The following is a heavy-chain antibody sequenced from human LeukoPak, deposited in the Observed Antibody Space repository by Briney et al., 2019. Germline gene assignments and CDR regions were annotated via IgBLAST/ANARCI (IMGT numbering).Heavy chain of an antibody. J-gene: IGHJ4*02. Sequence: ASXXVSCKASGYTFTSYGISWVRQAPGQGVEWMGWICAYNGTTYYPQKLHRTVTMTTHTSTRTAYMHLRSLRSDDTAVYYCARFLFWAAADSYDYWGQGTLVTVSS. CDR3: ARFLFWAAADSYDY. V-gene: IGHV1-18*01. CDR2: ICAYNGTT. D-gene: IGHD6-13*01. CDR1: GYTFTSYG.